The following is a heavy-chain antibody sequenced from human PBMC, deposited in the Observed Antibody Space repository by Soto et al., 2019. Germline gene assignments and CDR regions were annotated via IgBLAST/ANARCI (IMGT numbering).Heavy chain of an antibody. V-gene: IGHV3-48*01. Sequence: EVQLVESGGGLVQPGGSLRLSCATSGFILSDCAMNWVRQAPGKGLEWVSYISSSSSVKDYADSVKGRFTVSRDNARNSLYLQMNSLRAEDTAVYYCARDLSWGSNWYYYMDVWGKGTTVTVSS. CDR2: ISSSSSVK. CDR3: ARDLSWGSNWYYYMDV. J-gene: IGHJ6*03. D-gene: IGHD7-27*01. CDR1: GFILSDCA.